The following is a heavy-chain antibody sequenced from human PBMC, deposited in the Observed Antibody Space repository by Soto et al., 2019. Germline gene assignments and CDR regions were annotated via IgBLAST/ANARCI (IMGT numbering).Heavy chain of an antibody. Sequence: GRSQRLSSAASGFNFSNYAMSWVRQAPGKGLVWVSHITHVGSDSTCAFSVKGRFTIFRDNVRNTLYMQMNNLRGEVTAFYYCVRDDFGLGIDYWGLGTLVTVSS. J-gene: IGHJ4*02. CDR2: ITHVGSDS. CDR1: GFNFSNYA. V-gene: IGHV3-74*01. CDR3: VRDDFGLGIDY. D-gene: IGHD1-1*01.